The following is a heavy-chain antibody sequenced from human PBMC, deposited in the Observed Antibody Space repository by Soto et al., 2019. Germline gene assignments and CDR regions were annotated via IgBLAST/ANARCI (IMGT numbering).Heavy chain of an antibody. CDR3: AFSSSSVNRFDP. Sequence: GEFLKISCKGSGYSFTNYWIAWVRQMPGKGLEWMGIIYPGDSDTKYSPSFQGQVTFSADKSISTAYLQWGSLKASDTAMYYCAFSSSSVNRFDPWGQGTLVTVSS. V-gene: IGHV5-51*03. CDR1: GYSFTNYW. D-gene: IGHD6-13*01. J-gene: IGHJ5*02. CDR2: IYPGDSDT.